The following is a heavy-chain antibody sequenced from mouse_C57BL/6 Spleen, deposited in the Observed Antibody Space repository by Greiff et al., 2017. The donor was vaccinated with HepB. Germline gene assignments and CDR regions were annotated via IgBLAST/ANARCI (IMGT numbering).Heavy chain of an antibody. CDR1: GYTFTSYW. Sequence: QVQLQQPGAELVKPGASVKLSCKASGYTFTSYWMHWVKQRPGQGLEWIGMIHPNSGSTNYNEKFKSKATLTVDKSSSTAYMQRSSLTSEDSAVYYCARFSLYGSSYWYFDVWGTGTTVTVSS. V-gene: IGHV1-64*01. D-gene: IGHD1-1*01. CDR2: IHPNSGST. CDR3: ARFSLYGSSYWYFDV. J-gene: IGHJ1*03.